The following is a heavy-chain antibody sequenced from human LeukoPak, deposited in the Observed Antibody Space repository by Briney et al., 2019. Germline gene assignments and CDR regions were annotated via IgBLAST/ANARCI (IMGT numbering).Heavy chain of an antibody. CDR3: ARQSYCSSTSCPPRRYYYMDV. D-gene: IGHD2-2*01. CDR2: IYPGDSDT. Sequence: GESLKISCKGSGYSFTSYWIGWVRQMPGKGPEWMGIIYPGDSDTRYSPSFQGQVTISADKSISTAYLQWSSLKASDTAMYYCARQSYCSSTSCPPRRYYYMDVWGKGTTVTVSS. J-gene: IGHJ6*03. CDR1: GYSFTSYW. V-gene: IGHV5-51*01.